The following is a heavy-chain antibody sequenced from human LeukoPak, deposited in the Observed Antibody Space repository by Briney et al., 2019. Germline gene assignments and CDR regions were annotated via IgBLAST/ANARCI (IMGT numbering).Heavy chain of an antibody. V-gene: IGHV3-7*01. D-gene: IGHD3-3*01. Sequence: GGSLRLSCAASGFTFSSYWMSWVRQAPGKGLEWVANIKQDGSEKYYVDSVKGRFTISRDNAKNSLYLQMNSLRAEDTAVYYCARRTVYYDFWSGYDYWGQGTLVTVSS. CDR3: ARRTVYYDFWSGYDY. J-gene: IGHJ4*02. CDR2: IKQDGSEK. CDR1: GFTFSSYW.